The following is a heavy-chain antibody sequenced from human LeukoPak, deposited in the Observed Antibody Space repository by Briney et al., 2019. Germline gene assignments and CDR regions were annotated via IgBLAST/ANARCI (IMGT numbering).Heavy chain of an antibody. CDR1: GGSISSYY. CDR3: ATSPPVVPAAITAFDI. CDR2: IYTSGST. J-gene: IGHJ3*02. V-gene: IGHV4-4*07. D-gene: IGHD2-2*01. Sequence: SETLSLTCTVSGGSISSYYWSWIRQPAGKGLEWIGRIYTSGSTNYNPSLKSRVTMSVDTSKNQFSLQLSSVTAADTAVYYCATSPPVVPAAITAFDIWGQGTMVTVSS.